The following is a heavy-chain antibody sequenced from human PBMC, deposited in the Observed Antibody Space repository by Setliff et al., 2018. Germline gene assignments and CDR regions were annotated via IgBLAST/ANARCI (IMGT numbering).Heavy chain of an antibody. CDR3: RSWSGYYKNDY. V-gene: IGHV4-34*01. CDR2: INHSGST. CDR1: GASFSDYY. J-gene: IGHJ4*01. D-gene: IGHD3-3*01. Sequence: SSETLSLTCTVYGASFSDYYWGWIRQPPGKGLEWIAEINHSGSTNYNPSLKSRVTISVDTSKNQFSLKLSSVTAADTAVYYCRSWSGYYKNDYWGQGTLVTVSS.